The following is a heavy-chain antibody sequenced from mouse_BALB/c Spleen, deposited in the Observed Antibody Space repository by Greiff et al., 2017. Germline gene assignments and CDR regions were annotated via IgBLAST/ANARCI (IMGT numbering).Heavy chain of an antibody. V-gene: IGHV1-5*01. CDR1: GYTFTSYW. D-gene: IGHD6-1*01. Sequence: VQLQQSGTVLARPGASVKMSCKASGYTFTSYWMPWVNQRPGQGLEWIGAIYPGNSDTSYNQKFKGKAKLTAVTSTSTAYMELSSLTNEDSAVYYCTRLQNYAMDYWGQGTSVTVSA. CDR3: TRLQNYAMDY. J-gene: IGHJ4*01. CDR2: IYPGNSDT.